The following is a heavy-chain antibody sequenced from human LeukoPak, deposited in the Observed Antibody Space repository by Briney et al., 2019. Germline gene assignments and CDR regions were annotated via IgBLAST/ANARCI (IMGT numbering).Heavy chain of an antibody. CDR2: IYYSGST. V-gene: IGHV4-31*03. CDR1: GGSISSGGYY. CDR3: ARGRITMVRGPLGP. J-gene: IGHJ5*02. D-gene: IGHD3-10*01. Sequence: PSQTLSLTCTLSGGSISSGGYYWSWIRQHPGKGLEWIGYIYYSGSTYYNPSLESRVTISVDTSKNQFSLKLSSVTAADTAVYYCARGRITMVRGPLGPWGQGTLVTVSS.